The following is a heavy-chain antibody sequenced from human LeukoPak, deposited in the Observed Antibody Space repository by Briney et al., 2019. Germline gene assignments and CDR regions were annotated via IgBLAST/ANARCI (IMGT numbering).Heavy chain of an antibody. CDR2: MNPNSGNT. Sequence: ASVKVSCKASGYTFTSYDINWVRQATGQGLEWMGWMNPNSGNTGYAQKFQGRVTMTRNTSISTAYMELSSLRSEDTAVYYCARGEYRSIRWSARSPGEYWGQGTLVTVSS. D-gene: IGHD6-6*01. CDR1: GYTFTSYD. V-gene: IGHV1-8*01. CDR3: ARGEYRSIRWSARSPGEY. J-gene: IGHJ4*02.